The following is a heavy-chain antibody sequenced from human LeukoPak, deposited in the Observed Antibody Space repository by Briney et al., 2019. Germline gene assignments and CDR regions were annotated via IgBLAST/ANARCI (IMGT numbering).Heavy chain of an antibody. CDR3: ARDSSGWCRASDFDY. CDR2: ISSSGSTI. Sequence: GGSLRLSCAASGFTFSSYEMNWVRQAPGKGLEWVSYISSSGSTIYYADSVKGRFTISRDNAKNSLYLQMNSLRAEDTAVYYCARDSSGWCRASDFDYWGQGTLVTVSS. V-gene: IGHV3-48*03. D-gene: IGHD6-19*01. J-gene: IGHJ4*02. CDR1: GFTFSSYE.